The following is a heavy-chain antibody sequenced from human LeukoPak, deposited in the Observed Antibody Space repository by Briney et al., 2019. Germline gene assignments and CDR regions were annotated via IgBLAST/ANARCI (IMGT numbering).Heavy chain of an antibody. V-gene: IGHV4-59*01. CDR1: GGSISSYY. Sequence: SETLSLTCTVSGGSISSYYWSWIRQPPGKGLEWIGYIYYSGSTNYKPSLKSRVTISVDTSKNRFSLKLSSVTAADTAVYYCARGGYYGSGDDFRFDPWGQGTLVTVSS. D-gene: IGHD3-10*01. CDR3: ARGGYYGSGDDFRFDP. CDR2: IYYSGST. J-gene: IGHJ5*02.